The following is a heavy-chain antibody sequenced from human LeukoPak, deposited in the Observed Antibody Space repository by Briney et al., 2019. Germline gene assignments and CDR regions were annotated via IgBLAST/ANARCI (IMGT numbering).Heavy chain of an antibody. CDR3: AKAPVTTCSGAYCYPFDY. CDR2: ISVSGNT. CDR1: GFTFDDYG. J-gene: IGHJ4*02. V-gene: IGHV3-23*01. D-gene: IGHD2-21*01. Sequence: GGSLRLSCAASGFTFDDYGMSWVRQAPGKGLEWVSAISVSGNTYHADSVKGWFTISRDSSKNTLYLQMNRLRAEDAAVYYCAKAPVTTCSGAYCYPFDYWGQGTLVTVSS.